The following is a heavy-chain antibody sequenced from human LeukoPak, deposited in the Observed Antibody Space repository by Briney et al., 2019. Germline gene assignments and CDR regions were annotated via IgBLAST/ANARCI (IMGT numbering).Heavy chain of an antibody. V-gene: IGHV3-23*01. CDR3: AKFGTSGYYYDDY. Sequence: GGSLRLSCAASGFTFSSYAMSWVRQAPGKGLEWVSAISGSGGSTYCADSVKGRFTISRDNSKNTLCLQMNSLRAEDTAVYYCAKFGTSGYYYDDYWGQGTLVTVSS. D-gene: IGHD3-22*01. CDR2: ISGSGGST. CDR1: GFTFSSYA. J-gene: IGHJ4*02.